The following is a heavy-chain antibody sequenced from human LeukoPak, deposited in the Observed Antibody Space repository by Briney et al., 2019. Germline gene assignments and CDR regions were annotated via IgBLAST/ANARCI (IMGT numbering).Heavy chain of an antibody. J-gene: IGHJ4*02. V-gene: IGHV3-7*01. CDR2: IKQDGEET. CDR3: ARDPQYSYDDSGTFDY. Sequence: GGSLRLSCAASGFIFSNFWMSWVRQAPGKGPEWVANIKQDGEETYYLDSVKGRFTVSRDNAKNSLYLQMNTLRAEDTAVYYCARDPQYSYDDSGTFDYWGQGTLVTVSS. D-gene: IGHD3-22*01. CDR1: GFIFSNFW.